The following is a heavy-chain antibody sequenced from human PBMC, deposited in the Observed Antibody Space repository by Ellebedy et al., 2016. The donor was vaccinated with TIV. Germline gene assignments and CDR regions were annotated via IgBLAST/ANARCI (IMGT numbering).Heavy chain of an antibody. V-gene: IGHV4-59*01. CDR2: IYYSGST. CDR1: GGSISSYY. D-gene: IGHD3-10*01. J-gene: IGHJ6*02. Sequence: SETLSLTCTVSGGSISSYYWSWIRQPPGKGLEWIGYIYYSGSTNYNPSLKSRVTISVDTSKNQFSLKLSSVTAADTAVYYCARAQATMVRGVIIGYYYGMDVWGQGTTVTVSS. CDR3: ARAQATMVRGVIIGYYYGMDV.